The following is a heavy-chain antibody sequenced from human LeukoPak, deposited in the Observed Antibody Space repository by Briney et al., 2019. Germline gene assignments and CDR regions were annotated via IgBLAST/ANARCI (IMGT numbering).Heavy chain of an antibody. J-gene: IGHJ5*02. Sequence: GASVKVSCKASGYTFTSYDINWVRQAPGQGLEWMGWMNPNSGNTGYAQKFQGRVTMTRNTSISTAYMELSSLRSEDTAVYYCARGLNCGGDCYYGYWFDPWGQGTLVTVSS. CDR2: MNPNSGNT. D-gene: IGHD2-21*02. CDR3: ARGLNCGGDCYYGYWFDP. CDR1: GYTFTSYD. V-gene: IGHV1-8*01.